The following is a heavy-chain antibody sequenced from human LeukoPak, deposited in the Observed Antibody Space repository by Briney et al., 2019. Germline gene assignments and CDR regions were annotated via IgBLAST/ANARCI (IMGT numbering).Heavy chain of an antibody. CDR3: AKYEIGYCSSTSCYSGPY. V-gene: IGHV3-23*01. Sequence: GGSLRLSCAASGFTFSSYAMGWVRQAPGKGLEWVSAISGSGGSTYYADSVKGRFTISRDNSKNTLYLQMNSLRAEDTAVYYCAKYEIGYCSSTSCYSGPYWGQGTLVTVSS. J-gene: IGHJ4*02. CDR1: GFTFSSYA. CDR2: ISGSGGST. D-gene: IGHD2-2*02.